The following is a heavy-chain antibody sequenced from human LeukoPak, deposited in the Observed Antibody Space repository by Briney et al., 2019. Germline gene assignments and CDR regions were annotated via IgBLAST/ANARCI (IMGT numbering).Heavy chain of an antibody. CDR1: GFTLRDYY. Sequence: GGSLRLSCAASGFTLRDYYMGWIRQAPGKGLEWISYISETGTTIYQPDSVKGRFSISRDNAKNSLFLQMNRLRPEDTAVYYCARTSYPWNWGQGTLVTVSS. V-gene: IGHV3-11*01. J-gene: IGHJ4*02. D-gene: IGHD3-16*02. CDR3: ARTSYPWN. CDR2: ISETGTTI.